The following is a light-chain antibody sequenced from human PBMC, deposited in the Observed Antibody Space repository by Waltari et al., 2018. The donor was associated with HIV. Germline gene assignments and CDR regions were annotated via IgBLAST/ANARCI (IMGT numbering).Light chain of an antibody. CDR2: DAS. CDR1: QDIGHA. CDR3: QQFNSYPNT. J-gene: IGKJ4*01. V-gene: IGKV1-13*02. Sequence: AIQLTQSPSSLSASVGDRVTLTCRASQDIGHALAWYQQKPGKPPKVLMFDASSLVGGVSSRFSGSGSGTEFTLTINSLQPEDFATYFCQQFNSYPNTFGGGTKVEIK.